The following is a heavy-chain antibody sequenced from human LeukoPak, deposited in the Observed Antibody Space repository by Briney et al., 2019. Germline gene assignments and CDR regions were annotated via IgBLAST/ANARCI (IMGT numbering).Heavy chain of an antibody. CDR3: AKEGQRGSYGVYDDYH. CDR1: GFTFSRDG. Sequence: PGRSLRLSCAASGFTFSRDGMHWVRQAPGKGLEWVAVISNDETNKYYTDSVRGRFTISRDNSKNMVYLQMNGLRVEDTAVYYCAKEGQRGSYGVYDDYHWGQGTLVTVSS. D-gene: IGHD5/OR15-5a*01. V-gene: IGHV3-30*18. CDR2: ISNDETNK. J-gene: IGHJ5*02.